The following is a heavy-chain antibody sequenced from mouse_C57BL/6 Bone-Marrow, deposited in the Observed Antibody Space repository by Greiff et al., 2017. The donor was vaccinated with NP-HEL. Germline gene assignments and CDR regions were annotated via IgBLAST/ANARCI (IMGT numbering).Heavy chain of an antibody. Sequence: DVKLVESGGGLVKPGGSLKLSCAASGFTFSDYGMHWVRQAPEKGLEWVAYISSGGSTIYYADTVKGRFTISRDTAKNTLFLQMTSLRSDDAAMYYCARRYRGLYYYAMDYWGRGTSVTVSS. CDR2: ISSGGSTI. V-gene: IGHV5-17*01. CDR1: GFTFSDYG. J-gene: IGHJ4*01. D-gene: IGHD2-12*01. CDR3: ARRYRGLYYYAMDY.